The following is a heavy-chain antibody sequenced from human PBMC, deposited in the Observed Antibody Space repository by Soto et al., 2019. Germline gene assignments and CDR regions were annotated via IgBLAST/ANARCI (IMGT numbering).Heavy chain of an antibody. Sequence: ASVKVSCKTSGYTFTEYDNNWVRQAPGQGLEYMGWVSPENRNAGYAPQFRGRVSMTADTSINTVYLELTTLTYEDTAVYYCEVTTGYWGQGTMVTVSS. CDR3: EVTTGY. V-gene: IGHV1-8*01. J-gene: IGHJ4*02. CDR1: GYTFTEYD. D-gene: IGHD4-17*01. CDR2: VSPENRNA.